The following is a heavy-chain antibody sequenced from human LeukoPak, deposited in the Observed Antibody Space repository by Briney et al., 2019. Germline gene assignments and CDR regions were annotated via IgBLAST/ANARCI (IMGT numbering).Heavy chain of an antibody. CDR2: IIPIFGTA. CDR3: ARGRYNWNDRAYYYYMDV. D-gene: IGHD1-20*01. CDR1: GGTFSSYA. Sequence: SVKVSCKASGGTFSSYAISWVRQAPGQGLERMGGIIPIFGTANYAQKFQGRVTITADKSTSTAYMELSSLRSEDTAVYYCARGRYNWNDRAYYYYMDVWGKGTTVTVS. J-gene: IGHJ6*03. V-gene: IGHV1-69*06.